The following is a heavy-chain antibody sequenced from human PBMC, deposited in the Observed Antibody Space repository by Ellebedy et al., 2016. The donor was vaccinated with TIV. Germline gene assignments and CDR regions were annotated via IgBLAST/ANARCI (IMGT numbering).Heavy chain of an antibody. V-gene: IGHV4-59*01. CDR3: ARTTAFDV. D-gene: IGHD1-14*01. J-gene: IGHJ3*01. CDR1: GGSINNYY. CDR2: IDYSGST. Sequence: SETLSLTXTVSGGSINNYYWSWIRQPPGKGLEWIGFIDYSGSTNYNASLKRRVTISVGASKNQFSLRLTSVTAADTAVYYCARTTAFDVWGQGTMVTVSS.